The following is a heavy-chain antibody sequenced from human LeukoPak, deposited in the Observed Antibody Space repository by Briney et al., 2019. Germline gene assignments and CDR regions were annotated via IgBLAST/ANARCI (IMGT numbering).Heavy chain of an antibody. V-gene: IGHV3-7*01. CDR3: AREGGYNVDY. J-gene: IGHJ4*02. CDR2: IKQDGSEK. D-gene: IGHD5-24*01. Sequence: GGSLRLSCAASGFMFNSYWMSWVRQAPGKGLQWVANIKQDGSEKYYVDSVKGRFTISRDNAKKSLYLQMNSLGAEDTAVYYCAREGGYNVDYWGQGTLVTVSS. CDR1: GFMFNSYW.